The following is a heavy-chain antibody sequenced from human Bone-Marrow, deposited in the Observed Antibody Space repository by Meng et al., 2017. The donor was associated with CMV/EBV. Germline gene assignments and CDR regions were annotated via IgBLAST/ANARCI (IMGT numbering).Heavy chain of an antibody. Sequence: GGSLRLSCAASGFTFSNYEMNWVRQAPGKGLEWVSSISSSSSYIYYADSVKGRFTISRDNAKNSLYLQMNSLRAEDTAVYYCARDAGDYDFWSGQNPWYFQHWGQGTLVTVSS. J-gene: IGHJ1*01. D-gene: IGHD3-3*01. CDR2: ISSSSSYI. CDR3: ARDAGDYDFWSGQNPWYFQH. V-gene: IGHV3-21*01. CDR1: GFTFSNYE.